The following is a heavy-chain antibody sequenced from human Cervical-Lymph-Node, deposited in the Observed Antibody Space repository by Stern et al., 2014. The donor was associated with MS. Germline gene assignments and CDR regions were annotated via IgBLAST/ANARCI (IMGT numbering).Heavy chain of an antibody. CDR2: MYYSGTT. CDR1: GGSISSGGYY. Sequence: EQLEESGPGLVKPSQTLSLTCTVSGGSISSGGYYWSWIRQHPGKGLEWIGYMYYSGTTYYNPSLKSRVAISVDTSKNQFSLKLSSVTAADTAVYYCARGYDSSGYYYNSAFDIWGQGTMVTVSS. CDR3: ARGYDSSGYYYNSAFDI. D-gene: IGHD3-22*01. V-gene: IGHV4-31*03. J-gene: IGHJ3*02.